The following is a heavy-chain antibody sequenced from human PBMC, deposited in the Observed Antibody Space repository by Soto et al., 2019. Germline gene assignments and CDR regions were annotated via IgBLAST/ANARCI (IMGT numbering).Heavy chain of an antibody. CDR1: GFTFSSYE. V-gene: IGHV3-48*03. D-gene: IGHD3-22*01. Sequence: PGGSLRLSCAASGFTFSSYEMNWVRQAPGKGLEWVSHITSPSDTIYYADSAKGRFTISRDNAESSLYLQMNSLRAEDTAVYYCARSSGHYRPFDSWGQGTLVTVSS. J-gene: IGHJ4*02. CDR2: ITSPSDTI. CDR3: ARSSGHYRPFDS.